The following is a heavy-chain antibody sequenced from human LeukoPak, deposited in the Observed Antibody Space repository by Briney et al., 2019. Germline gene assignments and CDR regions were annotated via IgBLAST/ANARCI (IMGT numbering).Heavy chain of an antibody. D-gene: IGHD3-9*01. CDR1: GFTFSDYY. V-gene: IGHV3-11*01. CDR2: ISSSGSTI. J-gene: IGHJ4*02. CDR3: ARWRGNYDILTGYVY. Sequence: GGCLRLSCAASGFTFSDYYMSWIRQAPGKGREWGSYISSSGSTIYYADSVKGRFTISRDNAKNSLYLQMNSLRAEDTAVYYCARWRGNYDILTGYVYWGQGTLVTVSS.